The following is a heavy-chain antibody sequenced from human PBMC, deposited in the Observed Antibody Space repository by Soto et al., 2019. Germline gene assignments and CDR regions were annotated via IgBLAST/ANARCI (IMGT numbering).Heavy chain of an antibody. CDR2: IYYSGST. CDR3: ARGITNEGGCDY. V-gene: IGHV4-31*03. Sequence: QVQLQESGPGLVKPSQTLSLTCTVSGGSISSGGYYWRWIRQHPGKGLEWIGYIYYSGSTYYNPSLKSRVTISVDTSKNQFSLKLSSVTAADTAVYYCARGITNEGGCDYWGQGTLVTVSS. D-gene: IGHD1-1*01. J-gene: IGHJ4*02. CDR1: GGSISSGGYY.